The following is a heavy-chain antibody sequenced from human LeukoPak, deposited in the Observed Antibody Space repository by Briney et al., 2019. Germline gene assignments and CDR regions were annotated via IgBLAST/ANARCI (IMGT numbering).Heavy chain of an antibody. V-gene: IGHV3-23*01. CDR1: GFTFSTYN. CDR2: IIGGAGGT. Sequence: GGSLRLSCAASGFTFSTYNMNWVRQAPGKGLEWASGIIGGAGGTYYADSVKGRFTISRDNSKNTLYLQMNSLRAEDTAVYYCTHGSMYQLDYWGQGTLVTVSS. J-gene: IGHJ4*02. D-gene: IGHD2-2*01. CDR3: THGSMYQLDY.